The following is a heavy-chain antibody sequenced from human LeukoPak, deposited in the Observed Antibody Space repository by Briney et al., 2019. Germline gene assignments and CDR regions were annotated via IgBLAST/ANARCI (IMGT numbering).Heavy chain of an antibody. Sequence: GGSLRLSCAASGFTFSDHYMDWVRQAPGKGLEWVSAISGSGGSTYYADSVKGRFTISRDNSKNTLYLQMNSLRAEDTAVYNCASSGWFSRDWFDPWGQGTLVTVSS. J-gene: IGHJ5*01. CDR2: ISGSGGST. V-gene: IGHV3-23*01. CDR1: GFTFSDHY. D-gene: IGHD6-19*01. CDR3: ASSGWFSRDWFDP.